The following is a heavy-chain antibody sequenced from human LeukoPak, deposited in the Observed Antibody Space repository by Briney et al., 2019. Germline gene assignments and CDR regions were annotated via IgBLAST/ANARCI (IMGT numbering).Heavy chain of an antibody. CDR1: GFTFSSHP. CDR2: ISYDGKNK. Sequence: PGGSLRLSCAASGFTFSSHPMHWVRQTPGKGLEWVAVISYDGKNKYYADSVNGRFTVSRDNTKNTQYLQMNSLRVDDLGVYYCVRVMTTTRNFDYWGRGTLVSVS. D-gene: IGHD1-1*01. J-gene: IGHJ4*02. V-gene: IGHV3-30*04. CDR3: VRVMTTTRNFDY.